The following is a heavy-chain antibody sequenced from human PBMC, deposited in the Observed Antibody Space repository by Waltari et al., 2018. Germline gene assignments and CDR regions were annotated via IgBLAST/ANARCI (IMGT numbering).Heavy chain of an antibody. V-gene: IGHV4-38-2*01. CDR3: ARGKAVAANADNWFDP. J-gene: IGHJ5*02. CDR2: IYHSGST. CDR1: GYSLSRGYY. Sequence: QVQLQESGPGLVKPSETLSLTCAVSGYSLSRGYYWGWIRQPPGKGLEWIGSIYHSGSTYYNPSLKSRVTISVDTSKNQFSLKLSSVTAADTAVYYCARGKAVAANADNWFDPWGQGTLVTVSS. D-gene: IGHD6-19*01.